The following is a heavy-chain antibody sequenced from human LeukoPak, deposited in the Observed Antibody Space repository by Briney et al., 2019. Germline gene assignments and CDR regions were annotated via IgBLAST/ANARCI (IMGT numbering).Heavy chain of an antibody. CDR2: IYTSGST. Sequence: SETLSLTCTVSGGSISSGSYYWSWIRQPAGTGLEWIGRIYTSGSTNYNPSLKSRVTISVDTSKNQFSLKLSSVTAADTAVYYCARGYYDSSGYYPPYYYYYMDVWGKGTTVTVSS. V-gene: IGHV4-61*02. CDR3: ARGYYDSSGYYPPYYYYYMDV. J-gene: IGHJ6*03. CDR1: GGSISSGSYY. D-gene: IGHD3-22*01.